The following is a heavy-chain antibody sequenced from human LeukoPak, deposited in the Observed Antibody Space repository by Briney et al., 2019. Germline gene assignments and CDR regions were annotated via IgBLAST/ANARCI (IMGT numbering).Heavy chain of an antibody. J-gene: IGHJ4*02. CDR2: IYSGGST. D-gene: IGHD3-3*01. V-gene: IGHV3-53*01. CDR1: GFTVSSNY. CDR3: AKERSGYYPYYFDY. Sequence: GGSLRLSCAASGFTVSSNYMSWVRQAPGRGLEWVSVIYSGGSTYYADSVKGRFTISRDNSKNTLYLQMNSLRAEDTAVYYCAKERSGYYPYYFDYWGQGTLVTVSS.